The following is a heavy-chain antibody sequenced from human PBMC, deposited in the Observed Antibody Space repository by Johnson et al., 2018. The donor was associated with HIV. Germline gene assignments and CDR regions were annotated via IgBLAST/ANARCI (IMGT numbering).Heavy chain of an antibody. CDR2: IRYDGTNK. D-gene: IGHD3-22*01. Sequence: QEQLVESGGGVVQPGRSLRLSCAASGLTFSSYGMHWVRQAPGKGLEWVAFIRYDGTNKYYADSVKGRFTISRDNSENTLYLQMNSLRAEDTAVYYCASDLHESGGYYDEGDAFDIWGQGAMVTVSS. CDR1: GLTFSSYG. J-gene: IGHJ3*02. V-gene: IGHV3-33*01. CDR3: ASDLHESGGYYDEGDAFDI.